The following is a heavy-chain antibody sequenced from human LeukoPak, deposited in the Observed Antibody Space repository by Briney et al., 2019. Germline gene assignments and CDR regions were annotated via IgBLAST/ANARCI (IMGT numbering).Heavy chain of an antibody. J-gene: IGHJ4*02. CDR2: IYHSGST. CDR1: GGSLSSSNW. D-gene: IGHD3-3*01. V-gene: IGHV4-4*02. CDR3: ARGPLGDSQGSRFEY. Sequence: SETLSLTCAVSGGSLSSSNWRSRVRPPPGKGLEWIGEIYHSGSTNYNPSLKSRVTISVDKSKNQFSLSLSSVTAADTAVYYCARGPLGDSQGSRFEYWGQGTLVSVSS.